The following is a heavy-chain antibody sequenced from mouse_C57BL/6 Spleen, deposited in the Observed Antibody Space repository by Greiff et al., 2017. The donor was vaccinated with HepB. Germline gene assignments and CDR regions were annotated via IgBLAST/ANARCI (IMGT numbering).Heavy chain of an antibody. V-gene: IGHV5-6*01. J-gene: IGHJ3*01. CDR3: ARRDSSGYVDWFAY. CDR2: ISSGGSYT. CDR1: GFTFSSYG. Sequence: EVQLKESGGDLVKPGGSLKLSCAASGFTFSSYGMSWVRQTPDKRLEWVATISSGGSYTYYPDSVKGRFTISRDNAKNTLYLQMSSLKSEDTAMYYCARRDSSGYVDWFAYWGQGTLVTVSA. D-gene: IGHD3-2*02.